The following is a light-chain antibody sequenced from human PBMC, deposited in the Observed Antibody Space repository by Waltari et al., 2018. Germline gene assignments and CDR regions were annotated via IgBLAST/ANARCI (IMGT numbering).Light chain of an antibody. CDR3: SSYASDTTLV. Sequence: QSALTQPASVSGSPGQSITISCTGTSSAVGGYNYVSWYQHHPGKAPKLMIYDVRTRLSGVSNRFSGSKSGNTAALTITGLQVEDEADYFCSSYASDTTLVFGPGTKVTVL. V-gene: IGLV2-14*01. CDR1: SSAVGGYNY. CDR2: DVR. J-gene: IGLJ1*01.